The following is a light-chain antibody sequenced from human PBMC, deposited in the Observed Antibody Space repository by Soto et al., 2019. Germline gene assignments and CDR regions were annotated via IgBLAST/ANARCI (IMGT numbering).Light chain of an antibody. J-gene: IGLJ3*02. CDR1: SNDVGGYNY. CDR2: DVT. V-gene: IGLV2-14*03. CDR3: SSYTTRDTRV. Sequence: QSALTQPASVSGSPGQSITISCTGTSNDVGGYNYVSWYQQYPGRPPKLIIYDVTYRPSGVPSRFSASKSGNTASLTISGLQAEDEADSYCSSYTTRDTRVFGGGTKLTVL.